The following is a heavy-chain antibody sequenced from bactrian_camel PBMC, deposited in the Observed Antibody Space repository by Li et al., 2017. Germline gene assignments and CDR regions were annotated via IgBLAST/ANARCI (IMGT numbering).Heavy chain of an antibody. CDR1: ESTYTNNF. CDR3: AAGGHNLDVRSYTG. Sequence: HVQLVESGGERVQAGGSLTLSCTVVFESTYTNNFWGWFRQYPGKEREGVATIFRRGQSTWTADSVRGRFTVSQDNAKNTVYLQMNSLKPEDTAMYYCAAGGHNLDVRSYTGWGQGTQVTVS. V-gene: IGHV3-3*01. CDR2: IFRRGQST. J-gene: IGHJ4*01. D-gene: IGHD1*01.